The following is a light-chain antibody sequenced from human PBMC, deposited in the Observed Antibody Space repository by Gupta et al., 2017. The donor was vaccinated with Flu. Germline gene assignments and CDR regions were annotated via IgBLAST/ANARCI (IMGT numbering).Light chain of an antibody. CDR2: GAS. Sequence: LAILSVSPGQRATLSCRASQRVASNGVGDQQRPGQAPRLRSYGASIRATGIPARFSGRGSGTEGTLTISSMQSEDLAIDDCQQNKNGPRTFGGGTKVEIK. J-gene: IGKJ4*01. CDR3: QQNKNGPRT. V-gene: IGKV3-15*01. CDR1: QRVASN.